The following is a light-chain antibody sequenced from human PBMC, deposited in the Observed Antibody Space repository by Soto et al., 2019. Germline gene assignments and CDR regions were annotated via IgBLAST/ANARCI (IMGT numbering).Light chain of an antibody. Sequence: EIVLTRSPGTLSLSPGEIATLSCRAGQSVSSSYLAWYQQKAGQSPRLLIYDAAHSATGIPARFSGSGSGTDFTLTISSLEPEDFAVYSCQERSNWPRFTFGPGTKVDIK. V-gene: IGKV3D-20*02. CDR2: DAA. CDR1: QSVSSSY. CDR3: QERSNWPRFT. J-gene: IGKJ3*01.